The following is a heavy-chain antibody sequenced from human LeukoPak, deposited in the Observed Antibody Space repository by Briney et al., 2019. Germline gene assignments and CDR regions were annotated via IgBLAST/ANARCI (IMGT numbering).Heavy chain of an antibody. CDR3: ARDGGFGDTDYWYFDL. D-gene: IGHD3-3*01. CDR2: IRTDGLET. V-gene: IGHV3-74*01. CDR1: GFSFNNFW. Sequence: GGSLRLSCEASGFSFNNFWVHWVRQAPGKGLGWVSRIRTDGLETSYADSVKGRFTVSRDNAKNTLCLQMNSLRAEDTAVYYCARDGGFGDTDYWYFDLWGRGTLVTVSS. J-gene: IGHJ2*01.